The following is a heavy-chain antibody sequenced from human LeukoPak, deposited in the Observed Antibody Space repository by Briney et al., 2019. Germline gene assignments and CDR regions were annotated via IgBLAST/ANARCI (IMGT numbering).Heavy chain of an antibody. Sequence: PGGSLRLSCAASGFTFSSYGMHWVRQAPGKGLEWVAVIWYDGSNKYYADSVKGRFTISRDNSKNTLYPQMNSLRAEDTAVYYCARTPGGCSGGSCYSGSFDYWAREPWSPSPQ. D-gene: IGHD2-15*01. CDR1: GFTFSSYG. CDR3: ARTPGGCSGGSCYSGSFDY. CDR2: IWYDGSNK. J-gene: IGHJ4*02. V-gene: IGHV3-33*01.